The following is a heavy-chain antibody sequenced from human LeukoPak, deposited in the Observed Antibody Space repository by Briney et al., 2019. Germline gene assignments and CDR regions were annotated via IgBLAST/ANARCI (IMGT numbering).Heavy chain of an antibody. D-gene: IGHD3-22*01. Sequence: ASVKVSCKASGYTFTAYYMHWVRQAPGQGLEWTGWINPYSGGTNYAQKFQGRVTMTRDTSISTAYMELSSLRFDDTAVYYCARDGDDSSGYYSRWGQGTLVTVSS. CDR1: GYTFTAYY. J-gene: IGHJ4*02. CDR2: INPYSGGT. CDR3: ARDGDDSSGYYSR. V-gene: IGHV1-2*02.